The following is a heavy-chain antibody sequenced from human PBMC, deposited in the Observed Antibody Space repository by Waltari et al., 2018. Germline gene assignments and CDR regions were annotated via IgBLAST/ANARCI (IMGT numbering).Heavy chain of an antibody. CDR1: GFTFSSYA. V-gene: IGHV3-23*03. J-gene: IGHJ4*02. CDR2: IYSGGST. CDR3: AIQESLIYD. Sequence: EVQLLESGGGLVQPGGSLRLSCAASGFTFSSYAMSWVRQAPGKGLEWVSVIYSGGSTYYADSVKGRFTISRDNSKNTLYLQMNSLRAEDTAVYYCAIQESLIYDWGQGTLVTVSS. D-gene: IGHD1-1*01.